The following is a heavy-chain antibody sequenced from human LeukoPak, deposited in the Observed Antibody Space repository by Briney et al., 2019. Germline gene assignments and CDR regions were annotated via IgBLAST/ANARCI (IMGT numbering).Heavy chain of an antibody. Sequence: ASVKVSCTASGYTFTSYGISWVRQAPGQGLEWMGWISAYNGNTNYAQKLQGRVTMTTDTSTSTAYMELRSLRSDDTAVYYCASCSGGSCYPREDAFDIWGQGTMVTVSS. CDR3: ASCSGGSCYPREDAFDI. V-gene: IGHV1-18*01. D-gene: IGHD2-15*01. J-gene: IGHJ3*02. CDR1: GYTFTSYG. CDR2: ISAYNGNT.